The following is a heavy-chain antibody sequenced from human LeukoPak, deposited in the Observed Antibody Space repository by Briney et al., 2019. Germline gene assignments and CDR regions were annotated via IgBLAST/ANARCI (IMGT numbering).Heavy chain of an antibody. CDR3: AKGEYSSGWYVGY. CDR2: ISYDGSNK. Sequence: GGSLRLSCAASGFTSSSYAMSWVRQAPGKGLEWVAVISYDGSNKYYADSVKGRFTISRDNSKNTLYLQMNSLRAEDTAVYYCAKGEYSSGWYVGYWGQGTLVTVSS. V-gene: IGHV3-30*18. J-gene: IGHJ4*02. CDR1: GFTSSSYA. D-gene: IGHD6-19*01.